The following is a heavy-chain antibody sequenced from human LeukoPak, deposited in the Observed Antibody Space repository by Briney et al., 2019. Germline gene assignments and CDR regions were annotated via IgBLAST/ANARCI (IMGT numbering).Heavy chain of an antibody. Sequence: GGSLRLSCAASGFTFSSYEMNWVRQAPGKGLEWVSYIGSSGSTIYYADSVKGRFTISRDNAKNSLYLQMNSLRAEDTAVYYCARERPEIDYWGQGTLVTVSS. CDR1: GFTFSSYE. CDR3: ARERPEIDY. CDR2: IGSSGSTI. V-gene: IGHV3-48*03. J-gene: IGHJ4*02.